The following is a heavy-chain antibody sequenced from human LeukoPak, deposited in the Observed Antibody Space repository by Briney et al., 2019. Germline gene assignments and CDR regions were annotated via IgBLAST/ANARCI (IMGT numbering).Heavy chain of an antibody. CDR2: INPTGGST. J-gene: IGHJ4*02. Sequence: ASVKVSCKASGYTFTSYYLHWVRQAPGQGLEWMGIINPTGGSTTYAQKFQGRVTMTRDTSTSTVYMELSSLRSDDTAVYYCARTAARRFDYWGQGTLVTVSS. D-gene: IGHD6-6*01. CDR1: GYTFTSYY. V-gene: IGHV1-46*01. CDR3: ARTAARRFDY.